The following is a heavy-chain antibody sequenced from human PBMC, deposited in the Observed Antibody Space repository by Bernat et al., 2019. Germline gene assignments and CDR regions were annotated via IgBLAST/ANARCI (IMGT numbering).Heavy chain of an antibody. J-gene: IGHJ4*02. Sequence: EVQLLESGGGLVQPGGSLRLSCAASGFTFSSYAMSWVRQAPGKGLEWVSAISGSGGSTYYADSVKGRFTISRDNSKNTLFLQMNSLRAEDTAVYYCAKVGRAVTTQDYWGQGTLVTVSS. CDR3: AKVGRAVTTQDY. D-gene: IGHD4-17*01. CDR2: ISGSGGST. V-gene: IGHV3-23*01. CDR1: GFTFSSYA.